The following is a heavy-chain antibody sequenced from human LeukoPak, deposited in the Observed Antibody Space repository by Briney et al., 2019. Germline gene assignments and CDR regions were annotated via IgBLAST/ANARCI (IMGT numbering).Heavy chain of an antibody. J-gene: IGHJ6*03. Sequence: GGSLRLSCAASGFTFSSYSMNWVRQAPGKGLEWVSSISSSSSYIYYADSVKGRFTISRDNAKNSLYLQMNSLRAEDTAVYYCARDPEGYYYMDVWGKGTTVTVSS. V-gene: IGHV3-21*01. CDR1: GFTFSSYS. CDR2: ISSSSSYI. CDR3: ARDPEGYYYMDV.